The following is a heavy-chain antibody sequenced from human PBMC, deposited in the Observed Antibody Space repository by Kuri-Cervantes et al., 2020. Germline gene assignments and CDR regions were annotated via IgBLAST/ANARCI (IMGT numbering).Heavy chain of an antibody. CDR1: GYTFTSYG. CDR2: ISTYNGNT. CDR3: ARGGVVGPYYYYYYMDV. J-gene: IGHJ6*03. D-gene: IGHD3-3*01. Sequence: ASAKVSCKASGYTFTSYGISWVRQAPGQGLEWMGWISTYNGNTNYAQKLQGRVTMTTDTSTSTAYMELRSLRSDDTAVYYCARGGVVGPYYYYYYMDVWGKGTTVTVSS. V-gene: IGHV1-18*01.